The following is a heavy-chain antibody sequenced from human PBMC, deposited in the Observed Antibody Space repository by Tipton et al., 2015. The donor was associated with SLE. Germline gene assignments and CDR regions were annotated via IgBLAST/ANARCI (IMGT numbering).Heavy chain of an antibody. J-gene: IGHJ4*02. Sequence: QLVQSGAAVKKPGESLKMSCKTSGYSFTNYWIGWVRQMPGQGLEYVGIIHPGESETRYSPSFQGQVTISADKSISTAYLQWVSLKASDTAIYYCAISLYSSPDYWGQGTLVTVSS. D-gene: IGHD6-13*01. V-gene: IGHV5-51*03. CDR1: GYSFTNYW. CDR3: AISLYSSPDY. CDR2: IHPGESET.